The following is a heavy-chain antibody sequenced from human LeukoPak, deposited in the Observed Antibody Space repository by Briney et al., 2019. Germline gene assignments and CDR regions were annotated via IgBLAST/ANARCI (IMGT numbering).Heavy chain of an antibody. CDR3: AKDTNYGSGSYYTE. V-gene: IGHV3-23*01. Sequence: PGGSLRLSCAASGFTFSSYAMSWVRQAPGKGLEWVSAISGSGARTYYADSVKGRFTISRDNAKNSLYLQMNSLRADDTALYYCAKDTNYGSGSYYTEWGQGTLVTVSS. D-gene: IGHD3-10*01. CDR1: GFTFSSYA. CDR2: ISGSGART. J-gene: IGHJ4*02.